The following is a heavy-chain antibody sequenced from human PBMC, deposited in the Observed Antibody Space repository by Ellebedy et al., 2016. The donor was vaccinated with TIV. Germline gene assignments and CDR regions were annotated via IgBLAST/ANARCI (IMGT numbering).Heavy chain of an antibody. CDR3: ARDVSI. V-gene: IGHV3-7*04. CDR1: GYTFRSYW. CDR2: IKQDGSEK. D-gene: IGHD5/OR15-5a*01. J-gene: IGHJ4*02. Sequence: GESLKISXVASGYTFRSYWMSWVRQAPGKGLEWVANIKQDGSEKNYVDSVKGRFTISRDNAKNSLYLQMNSLRVEDTAVYYCARDVSIWGQGTLVTVSS.